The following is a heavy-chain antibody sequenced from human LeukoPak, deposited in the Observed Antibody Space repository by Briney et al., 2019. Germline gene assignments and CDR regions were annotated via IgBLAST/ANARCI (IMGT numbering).Heavy chain of an antibody. Sequence: SETLSLTCAVYGGSFSDFYWTWIRQPPGEGLEWIGEINRGGSINSNPSLKSRVTMSVDTSKNQFSLHLSSVTDADTAVYYCARAVTALTTTYFYYYHMDVWGKGATVTVSS. D-gene: IGHD2-21*02. J-gene: IGHJ6*03. CDR2: INRGGSI. CDR1: GGSFSDFY. CDR3: ARAVTALTTTYFYYYHMDV. V-gene: IGHV4-34*01.